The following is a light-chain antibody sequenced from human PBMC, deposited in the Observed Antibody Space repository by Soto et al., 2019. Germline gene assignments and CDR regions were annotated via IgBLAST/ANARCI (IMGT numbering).Light chain of an antibody. J-gene: IGLJ2*01. CDR2: GNS. V-gene: IGLV1-40*01. Sequence: QSVLTQPPSVSGAPGQRVTISCTGSSSNIGAGYDVHWHQHLPGTAPKLLIYGNSNRPSGVPDRFSGSKSGTSASLAITGLQAEDEADYYCQSYDSSLSVVFGGGTKLTVL. CDR1: SSNIGAGYD. CDR3: QSYDSSLSVV.